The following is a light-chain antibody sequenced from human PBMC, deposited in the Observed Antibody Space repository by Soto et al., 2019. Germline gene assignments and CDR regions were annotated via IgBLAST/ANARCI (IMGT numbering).Light chain of an antibody. CDR1: SSNIGAGYG. Sequence: QSVLTQPPSVSGAPGQRVTISCAGTSSNIGAGYGVHWYQQLPGRAPKLLIHNYVNRPSGVPDRFSGSKSGTSASLAITGLQGEDEGDYYCQSYDSTLDARYVFGTGTKVTVL. J-gene: IGLJ1*01. V-gene: IGLV1-40*01. CDR2: NYV. CDR3: QSYDSTLDARYV.